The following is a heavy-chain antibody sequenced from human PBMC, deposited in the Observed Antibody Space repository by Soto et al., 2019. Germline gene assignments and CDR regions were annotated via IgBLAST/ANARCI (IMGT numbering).Heavy chain of an antibody. J-gene: IGHJ3*02. CDR2: ISSSSSYI. CDR1: GFTFSSYS. Sequence: GGSLRLSCAASGFTFSSYSMNWVRQAPGKGLEWVSSISSSSSYIYYADSVKGRFTISRDNAKNSLYLQMNSLRAEDTAVYYCARPKKERLSGYNWLRKNDAFDIWGQGTMVTVSS. D-gene: IGHD5-12*01. CDR3: ARPKKERLSGYNWLRKNDAFDI. V-gene: IGHV3-21*01.